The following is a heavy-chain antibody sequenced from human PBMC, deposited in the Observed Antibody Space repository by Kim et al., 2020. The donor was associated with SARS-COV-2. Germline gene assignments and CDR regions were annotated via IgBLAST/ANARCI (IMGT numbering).Heavy chain of an antibody. CDR2: LTWNSGNI. CDR1: GFIFDDFA. J-gene: IGHJ4*02. Sequence: GGSLRLSCAASGFIFDDFAMHWVRQTPGKGLEWVSGLTWNSGNIDYSDSVRGRFIVSRDNTKNSLFLQMNSLEPEDTALYYCVQDMGTYGYPYYFDHWGQGTLVTVSS. D-gene: IGHD5-18*01. V-gene: IGHV3-9*01. CDR3: VQDMGTYGYPYYFDH.